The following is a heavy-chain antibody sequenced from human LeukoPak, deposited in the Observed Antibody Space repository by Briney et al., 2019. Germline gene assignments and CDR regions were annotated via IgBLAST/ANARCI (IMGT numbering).Heavy chain of an antibody. CDR2: IYYSGST. J-gene: IGHJ5*02. Sequence: SETLSLTCTVSGGSISSSSYYWGWIRQPPGKGLEWIGGIYYSGSTYYNPSLKSRVTISVDTSKNQFSLKLSSVTAADTAVYYCARHRFLEWLEDWFDPWGQGTLVTVSS. CDR3: ARHRFLEWLEDWFDP. CDR1: GGSISSSSYY. V-gene: IGHV4-39*01. D-gene: IGHD3-3*01.